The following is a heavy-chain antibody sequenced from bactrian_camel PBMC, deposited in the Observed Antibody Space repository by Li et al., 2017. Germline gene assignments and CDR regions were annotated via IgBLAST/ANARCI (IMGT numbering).Heavy chain of an antibody. CDR1: ETISSWCE. J-gene: IGHJ6*01. D-gene: IGHD5*01. Sequence: HVQLVESGGGSVQAGGSLKLSCVASETISSWCEKDWYRQTPGKERELVSTIRKDGSTTYADSVKGRFAISRDDAKNAWYLQMNSLKPEDTAMYYCAKDISWGAMVRFSSRGQGTQVTVS. CDR3: AKDISWGAMVRFSS. V-gene: IGHV3S53*01. CDR2: IRKDGST.